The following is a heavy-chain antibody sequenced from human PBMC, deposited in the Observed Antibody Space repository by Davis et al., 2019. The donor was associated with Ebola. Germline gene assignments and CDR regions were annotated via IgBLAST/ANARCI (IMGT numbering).Heavy chain of an antibody. CDR3: AKPVAYYDILTGLGSYFDY. Sequence: PGGSLRLSCAASGFTFSSYAMSWVRQAPGKGLEWVSAISGSGGSTYYADSVKGRFTISRDNSKNTLYLQMNSLRAEDTAVYYCAKPVAYYDILTGLGSYFDYWGQGTLVTVSS. J-gene: IGHJ4*02. CDR1: GFTFSSYA. V-gene: IGHV3-23*01. CDR2: ISGSGGST. D-gene: IGHD3-9*01.